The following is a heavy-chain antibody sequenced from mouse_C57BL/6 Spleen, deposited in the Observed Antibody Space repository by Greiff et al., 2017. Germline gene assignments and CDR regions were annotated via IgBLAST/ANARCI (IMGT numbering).Heavy chain of an antibody. CDR2: ISGGGGNT. J-gene: IGHJ1*03. D-gene: IGHD1-1*01. CDR1: GFTFSSYT. V-gene: IGHV5-9*01. Sequence: EVKLMESGGGLVKPGGSLKLSCAASGFTFSSYTMSWVRQTPEKRLEWVATISGGGGNTYYPDSVKGRFTISRDNAKNTLYLHMSSLRSEDTALYYCARHPYYYGSSLWYFDVWGTGTTVTVSS. CDR3: ARHPYYYGSSLWYFDV.